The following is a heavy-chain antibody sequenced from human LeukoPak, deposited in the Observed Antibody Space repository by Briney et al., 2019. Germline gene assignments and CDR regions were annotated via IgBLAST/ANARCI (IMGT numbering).Heavy chain of an antibody. CDR2: IYSGGTT. CDR3: ARHSRNCSGGYCYLYY. CDR1: GGSISSDSYY. D-gene: IGHD2-15*01. Sequence: SETLSLTCAVSGGSISSDSYYWGWIRQPPGKGLEWIGSIYSGGTTYYDPSLKSRVTISVDTSKNQFSLKLTSVTAADAAAYYCARHSRNCSGGYCYLYYWGQGTLVTVSS. V-gene: IGHV4-39*01. J-gene: IGHJ4*02.